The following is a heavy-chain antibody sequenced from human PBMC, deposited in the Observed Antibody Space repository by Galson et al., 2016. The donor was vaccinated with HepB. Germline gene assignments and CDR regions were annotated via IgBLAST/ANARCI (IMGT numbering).Heavy chain of an antibody. CDR3: ARGHSGSSLPYFEY. Sequence: QSGAEVKKPGESLRISCEGSGYSFINHWIVWVRQMPGKGLEWMGIIYPGDSDPRYSPSFKGQVTISADKSIGTAYLQWSSLKASDTAMYYCARGHSGSSLPYFEYWGQGILVTVSS. CDR1: GYSFINHW. D-gene: IGHD1-26*01. CDR2: IYPGDSDP. V-gene: IGHV5-51*01. J-gene: IGHJ4*02.